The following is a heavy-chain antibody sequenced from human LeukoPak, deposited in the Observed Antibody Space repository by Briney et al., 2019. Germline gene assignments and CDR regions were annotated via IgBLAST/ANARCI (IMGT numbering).Heavy chain of an antibody. D-gene: IGHD5-18*01. Sequence: SETLSLTCAVSGDSINSGGYAWNWVRLTPGKGLEWIGYIYPSGSTDYNPSLKSRVTISVDGSKNQFSLNLTSVTAADTAVYYCARERGPGYSYGYFEFWGQGILVSVSS. CDR1: GDSINSGGYA. CDR3: ARERGPGYSYGYFEF. J-gene: IGHJ4*02. CDR2: IYPSGST. V-gene: IGHV4-30-2*01.